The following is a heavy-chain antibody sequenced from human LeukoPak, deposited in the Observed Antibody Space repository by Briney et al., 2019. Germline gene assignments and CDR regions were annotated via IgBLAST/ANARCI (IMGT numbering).Heavy chain of an antibody. J-gene: IGHJ4*02. CDR3: ARGVRY. CDR2: IYYSGST. CDR1: GGSISSYY. Sequence: SETLSLTCTVSGGSISSYYWSWIRQPPGKGLEWIGYIYYSGSTNYNPSLKSRVTISVDTSKNQFSLKLSSVTAADTAVYYCARGVRYWGQGTLVTVSS. V-gene: IGHV4-59*01.